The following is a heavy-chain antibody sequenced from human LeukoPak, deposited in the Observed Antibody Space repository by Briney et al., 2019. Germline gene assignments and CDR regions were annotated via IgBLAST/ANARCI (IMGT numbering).Heavy chain of an antibody. CDR1: GGSFSGYY. V-gene: IGHV4-34*01. J-gene: IGHJ4*02. Sequence: PSETLSLTCAVYGGSFSGYYWSWIRQPPGKGLEWIGEINHSGSTNYNPSLKSRVTISVDTSKNQFSLKLSSVTAADTAVYYCARAPLAAYGSSWYWSFDYWGQGTLVTVSS. CDR2: INHSGST. CDR3: ARAPLAAYGSSWYWSFDY. D-gene: IGHD6-13*01.